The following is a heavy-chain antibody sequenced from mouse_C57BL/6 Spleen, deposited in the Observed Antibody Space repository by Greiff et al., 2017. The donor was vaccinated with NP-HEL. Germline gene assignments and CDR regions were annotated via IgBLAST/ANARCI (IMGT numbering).Heavy chain of an antibody. CDR3: ARGDYDNYFDY. Sequence: DVQLVESGGGLVKPGGSLKLSCAASGFTFSSYAMSWVRQTPEKRLEWVATISDGGSYTYYPDNVKGRFTISRDNAKNNLYLQMSHLKSEDTAMYYCARGDYDNYFDYWGQGTTLTVSS. D-gene: IGHD2-4*01. V-gene: IGHV5-4*01. J-gene: IGHJ2*01. CDR1: GFTFSSYA. CDR2: ISDGGSYT.